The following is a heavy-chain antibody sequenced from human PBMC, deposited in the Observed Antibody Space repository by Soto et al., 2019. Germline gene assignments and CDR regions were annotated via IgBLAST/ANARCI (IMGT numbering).Heavy chain of an antibody. Sequence: SETLSLTCTVSGGSISSAGYYWTWIRQPPGNGLEWIGYIYYSGSTYYNPSLKSRVTISVDTSKNQFSLKLSSVTAADTAVYYCARETTGDWFDPWGQGTLVTVSS. CDR1: GGSISSAGYY. J-gene: IGHJ5*02. V-gene: IGHV4-30-4*08. CDR3: ARETTGDWFDP. CDR2: IYYSGST. D-gene: IGHD4-17*01.